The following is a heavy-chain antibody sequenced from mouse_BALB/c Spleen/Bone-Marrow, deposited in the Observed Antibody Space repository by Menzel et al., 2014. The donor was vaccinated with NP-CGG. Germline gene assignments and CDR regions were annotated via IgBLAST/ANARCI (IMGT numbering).Heavy chain of an antibody. J-gene: IGHJ4*01. D-gene: IGHD2-3*01. V-gene: IGHV14-3*02. CDR1: GFNIKDTY. CDR2: IDPANGNT. CDR3: ARWLLPYGLDY. Sequence: VQLQQSGAELVKPGASVKLSCTASGFNIKDTYMHWVKQRPEQGLEWIGRIDPANGNTKYGPKFQGKATITADTSSNTAYLQLSSLTSEDTAVYYCARWLLPYGLDYWGQGTSVTVSS.